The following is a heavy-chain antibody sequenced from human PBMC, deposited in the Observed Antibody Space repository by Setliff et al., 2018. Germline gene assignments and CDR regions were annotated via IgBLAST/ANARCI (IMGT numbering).Heavy chain of an antibody. Sequence: GESLKISCKGSGYTFTNYWIGWVRQMPGKGLEWMGAIYPGDSDTRHSPSFQGQVTFSADKSISTAYLQWSTLKASDTAMYYCARLGYSDAFDIWGQGTMVTVSS. D-gene: IGHD5-18*01. CDR2: IYPGDSDT. V-gene: IGHV5-51*01. CDR3: ARLGYSDAFDI. J-gene: IGHJ3*02. CDR1: GYTFTNYW.